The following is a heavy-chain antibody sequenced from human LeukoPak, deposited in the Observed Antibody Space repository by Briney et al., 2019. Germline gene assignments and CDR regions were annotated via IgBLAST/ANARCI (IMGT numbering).Heavy chain of an antibody. CDR1: GFTFSSYW. Sequence: GGSLRLSCAASGFTFSSYWMHWVRQAPGKGLVWVSRINSDGSSTSYADSVKGRLTISRDNAKNTLYLQMNSLRAEDTAVYYCARGYPWGSFDYWGQGTLVTVSS. CDR3: ARGYPWGSFDY. V-gene: IGHV3-74*01. J-gene: IGHJ4*02. CDR2: INSDGSST. D-gene: IGHD7-27*01.